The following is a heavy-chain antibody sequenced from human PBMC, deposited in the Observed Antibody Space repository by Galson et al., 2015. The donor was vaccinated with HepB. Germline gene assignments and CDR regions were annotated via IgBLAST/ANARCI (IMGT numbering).Heavy chain of an antibody. D-gene: IGHD6-19*01. CDR3: AKGGRKDSGWAFDY. J-gene: IGHJ4*02. Sequence: SLRLSCAASGFTFASNAMHWVRQTPGEGPEWVSSITTSGAGTYYADSVKGRFTIFRDNTKDTLFLQLNNLRADGTAVYFCAKGGRKDSGWAFDYWGQGARVTVSS. V-gene: IGHV3-23*01. CDR2: ITTSGAGT. CDR1: GFTFASNA.